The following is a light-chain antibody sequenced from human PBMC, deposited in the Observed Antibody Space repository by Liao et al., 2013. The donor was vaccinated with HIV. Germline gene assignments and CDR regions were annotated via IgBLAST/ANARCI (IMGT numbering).Light chain of an antibody. CDR2: QDT. CDR1: KLGDKY. CDR3: QAWDSSTAYV. Sequence: SYELTQAPSVSVSPGQTARITCSGDKLGDKYVSWYQQRPGRSPVLVIYQDTKRPPGIPERFSGSNSGNTATLSVSGTQAMDEADYYCQAWDSSTAYVFGSGTKLAVL. V-gene: IGLV3-1*01. J-gene: IGLJ1*01.